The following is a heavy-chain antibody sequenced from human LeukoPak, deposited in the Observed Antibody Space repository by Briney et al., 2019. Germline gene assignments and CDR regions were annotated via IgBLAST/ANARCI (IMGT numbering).Heavy chain of an antibody. CDR1: GGSFSSYY. Sequence: SETLSLTCAVYGGSFSSYYWGWIRQPPGKGLEWIGSIYYSGSTYYNPSLKSRVTISVDTSKNQFSLKLSSVTAADTAVYYCATRVAAAGTLNDYWGQGTLVTVSS. D-gene: IGHD6-13*01. CDR3: ATRVAAAGTLNDY. V-gene: IGHV4-39*01. J-gene: IGHJ4*02. CDR2: IYYSGST.